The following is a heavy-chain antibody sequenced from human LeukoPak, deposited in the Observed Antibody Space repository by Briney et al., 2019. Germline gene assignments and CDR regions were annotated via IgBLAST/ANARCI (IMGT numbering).Heavy chain of an antibody. CDR2: IKQDGSDK. D-gene: IGHD2-21*01. Sequence: PGGSLRLSCAASGFTFSTYWMSWVRQAPGKGLEWVANIKQDGSDKYYVDSVKGRFTISKDNAKNSLYLQMNSLRAEDTAVYYCARVVFPSRASDHWGQGTLVTVSS. CDR3: ARVVFPSRASDH. V-gene: IGHV3-7*01. J-gene: IGHJ4*02. CDR1: GFTFSTYW.